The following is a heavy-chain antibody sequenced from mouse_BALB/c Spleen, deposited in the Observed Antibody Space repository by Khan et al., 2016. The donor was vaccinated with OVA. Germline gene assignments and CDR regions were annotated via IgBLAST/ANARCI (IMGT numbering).Heavy chain of an antibody. J-gene: IGHJ4*01. CDR1: GFSLTNYG. CDR3: ARQPYYHYNIMDY. V-gene: IGHV2-6-1*01. Sequence: VQLVESGPGLVAPSQSLSITCTISGFSLTNYGVHWVRQPPGKGLEWLVVIWSDGSTTYNSALKSRLTISKDNSKSLVFLKMNSLQTDDTAMYFCARQPYYHYNIMDYWGQGTSVTVSS. CDR2: IWSDGST. D-gene: IGHD2-10*01.